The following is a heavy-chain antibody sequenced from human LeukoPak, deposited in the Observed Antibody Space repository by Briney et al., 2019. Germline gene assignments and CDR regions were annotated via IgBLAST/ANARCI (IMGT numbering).Heavy chain of an antibody. CDR2: IIPISGTA. V-gene: IGHV1-69*05. D-gene: IGHD4-17*01. Sequence: GASVKVSCKASGGTFSSYAISWVRQAPGQGLEWMGRIIPISGTANYAQKFQGRVTITTDESTSTAYMELSSLRSEDTAVYYCARDRGDYVRFAFDIWGQGTMVTVSS. CDR1: GGTFSSYA. J-gene: IGHJ3*02. CDR3: ARDRGDYVRFAFDI.